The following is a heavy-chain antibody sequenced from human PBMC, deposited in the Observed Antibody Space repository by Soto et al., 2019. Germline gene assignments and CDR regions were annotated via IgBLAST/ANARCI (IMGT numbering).Heavy chain of an antibody. J-gene: IGHJ4*02. CDR2: LDAEDGET. CDR3: ATLPRTIERTPAAIWSFDS. Sequence: ASVKVSCKVSGYSLSDLSIHWVRQAPGKGLEWMGGLDAEDGETIYAQKLQGRGTMTEDTSTDTAYVELSSLTSEDTAMYYCATLPRTIERTPAAIWSFDSWGQGTLVTVSS. D-gene: IGHD2-2*01. CDR1: GYSLSDLS. V-gene: IGHV1-24*01.